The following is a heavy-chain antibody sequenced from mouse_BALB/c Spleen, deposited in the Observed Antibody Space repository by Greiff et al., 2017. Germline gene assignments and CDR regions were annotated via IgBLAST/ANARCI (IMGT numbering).Heavy chain of an antibody. V-gene: IGHV2-2*02. CDR3: ASLTGTSYYYAMDY. D-gene: IGHD4-1*01. CDR1: GFSLTSYG. Sequence: VQLQQSGPGLVQPSQSLSITCTVSGFSLTSYGVHWVRQSPGKGLEWLGVIWRGGSTDYNAAFISRLSISKDNSKSQVFFKMNSLQANDTAIYYCASLTGTSYYYAMDYWGQGTSVTGSS. CDR2: IWRGGST. J-gene: IGHJ4*01.